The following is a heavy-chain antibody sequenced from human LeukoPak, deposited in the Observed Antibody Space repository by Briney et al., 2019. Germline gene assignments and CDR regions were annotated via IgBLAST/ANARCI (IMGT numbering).Heavy chain of an antibody. CDR3: ARDSGSSGLRNWNDNAFDI. Sequence: SETLSLTCTVSGGSISSGDYYWSWIRQPPGKGLEWIGYIYYSGSTYYNPSLKSRVTISVDTSKNQFSLKLSSVTAADTAVYYCARDSGSSGLRNWNDNAFDIWGQGTMVTVSS. J-gene: IGHJ3*02. CDR1: GGSISSGDYY. CDR2: IYYSGST. D-gene: IGHD1-1*01. V-gene: IGHV4-30-4*01.